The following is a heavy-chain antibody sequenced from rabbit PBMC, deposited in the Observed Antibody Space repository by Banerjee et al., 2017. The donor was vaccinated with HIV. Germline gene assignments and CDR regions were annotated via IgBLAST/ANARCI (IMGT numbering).Heavy chain of an antibody. CDR1: GFSFSSGYD. J-gene: IGHJ6*01. Sequence: QQLVESGGGLVKPGASLTLTCKASGFSFSSGYDMCWVRQAPGKGLEWIGCIYTGIGSSYYASWAKGRFTISKTSSTTVTLQLNSLTAADTATYFCARDTGSSFSSYGMDLWGPGTLVTVS. V-gene: IGHV1S40*01. CDR3: ARDTGSSFSSYGMDL. CDR2: IYTGIGSS. D-gene: IGHD8-1*01.